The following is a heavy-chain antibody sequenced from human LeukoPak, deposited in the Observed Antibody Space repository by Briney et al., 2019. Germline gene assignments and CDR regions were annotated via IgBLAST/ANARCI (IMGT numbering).Heavy chain of an antibody. CDR1: GDSISRYY. V-gene: IGHV4-4*07. J-gene: IGHJ4*02. CDR2: IYASGST. CDR3: ARDVVAAAGTWDY. Sequence: SETLSLTCTVSGDSISRYYWSWIRQPAGKGLEWIGRIYASGSTNYNPSLKSRVTMSVDTSKNQFSLRLSSVTAADTAMYYCARDVVAAAGTWDYWGQGTLVTVSS. D-gene: IGHD6-13*01.